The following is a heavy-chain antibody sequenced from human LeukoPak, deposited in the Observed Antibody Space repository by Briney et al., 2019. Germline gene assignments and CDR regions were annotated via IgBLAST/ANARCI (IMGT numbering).Heavy chain of an antibody. CDR1: GGSIKSISYY. D-gene: IGHD3-22*01. V-gene: IGHV4-39*07. CDR2: VYYNGNT. J-gene: IGHJ4*02. CDR3: ASTNYYDSSGYYFWASQGDYYFDY. Sequence: SETLSLTCNVSGGSIKSISYYWGWVRQPPGKGLEWIGSVYYNGNTYYSPSLKSRLTISVDTSKNQFSLKLSSVTAADTAVYYCASTNYYDSSGYYFWASQGDYYFDYWGQGTLVTVSS.